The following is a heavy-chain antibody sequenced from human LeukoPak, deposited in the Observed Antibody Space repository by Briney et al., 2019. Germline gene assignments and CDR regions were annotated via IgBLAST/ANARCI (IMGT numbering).Heavy chain of an antibody. V-gene: IGHV1-3*01. CDR2: INAGNGNT. Sequence: ASVKVSCKASGYTFTSYAMHWVRQAPGQRLEWMGWINAGNGNTKYSQKFQGRVTITRDTSASTAYMELSSLRSEDTAVYYCARVRSMVRGAPFDYWGQGTLVTVSS. D-gene: IGHD3-10*01. CDR3: ARVRSMVRGAPFDY. J-gene: IGHJ4*02. CDR1: GYTFTSYA.